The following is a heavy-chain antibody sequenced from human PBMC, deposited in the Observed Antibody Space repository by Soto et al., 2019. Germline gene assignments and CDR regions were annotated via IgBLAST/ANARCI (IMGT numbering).Heavy chain of an antibody. CDR2: ISAYNGNT. CDR1: GYTFTSYG. D-gene: IGHD2-15*01. J-gene: IGHJ4*02. Sequence: QVQLVQSGAEVKKPGASVKVSCKASGYTFTSYGISWVRQAPGQGLEWMGWISAYNGNTNYAQKLQGRVTMPTDTSTSTAYMELRSLRSDDTAVYYCATLGYCSGGSCYREYYFDYWGQGTLVTVSS. CDR3: ATLGYCSGGSCYREYYFDY. V-gene: IGHV1-18*01.